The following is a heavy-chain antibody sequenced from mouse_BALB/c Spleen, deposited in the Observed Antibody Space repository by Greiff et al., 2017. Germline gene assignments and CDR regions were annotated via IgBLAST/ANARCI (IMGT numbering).Heavy chain of an antibody. Sequence: EVQLVESGGGLVKPGGSLKLSCAASGFTFSDYYMYWVRQTPEKRLEWVATISDGGSYTYYPDSVKGRFTISRDNAKNNLYLQMSSLKSEDTAMYYCAREITTVVAWYFDVWGAGTTVTVSS. CDR3: AREITTVVAWYFDV. D-gene: IGHD1-1*01. CDR2: ISDGGSYT. V-gene: IGHV5-4*02. CDR1: GFTFSDYY. J-gene: IGHJ1*01.